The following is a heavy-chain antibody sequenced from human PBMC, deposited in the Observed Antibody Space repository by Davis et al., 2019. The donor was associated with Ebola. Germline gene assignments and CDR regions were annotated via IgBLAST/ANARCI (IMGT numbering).Heavy chain of an antibody. CDR3: AKRSDYRSFDY. V-gene: IGHV3-64*04. CDR1: GFTFSSYT. D-gene: IGHD4-11*01. Sequence: GGSLRLSCSASGFTFSSYTMHWVRQAPGKGLEYVSAISSNGGSTYYADSVKGRFTISRDNSKNTLYLQMNSLRGEDTAVYYCAKRSDYRSFDYWGQGTLVTVSS. CDR2: ISSNGGST. J-gene: IGHJ4*02.